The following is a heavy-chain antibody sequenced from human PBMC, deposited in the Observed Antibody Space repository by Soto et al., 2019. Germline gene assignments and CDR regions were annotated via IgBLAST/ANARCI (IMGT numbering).Heavy chain of an antibody. CDR1: GGSINTFY. D-gene: IGHD5-12*01. J-gene: IGHJ4*02. CDR2: IFSSGST. V-gene: IGHV4-4*07. Sequence: TLSLTCTVSGGSINTFYWSWVRQPAGKGLEWIGRIFSSGSTSFNPSLESRVAMSVDTSKNHFSLNLSSVTAADMAVYYCAREGSYSAYNFAHGIQLWSFAFWGQGALVTVSS. CDR3: AREGSYSAYNFAHGIQLWSFAF.